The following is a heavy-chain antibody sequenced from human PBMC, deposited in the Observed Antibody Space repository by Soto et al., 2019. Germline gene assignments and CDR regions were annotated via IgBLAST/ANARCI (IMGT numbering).Heavy chain of an antibody. J-gene: IGHJ6*02. CDR1: GGSISSYY. Sequence: LSLTCTVSGGSISSYYWSWIRQPPGKGLEWIGYIYYSGSTNYNPSLKSRVTISVDTSKNQFSLKLSSVTAADTAVYYCARDRPYYDFWSGYDYYYYYGMDVWGQGTTVTVSS. V-gene: IGHV4-59*01. CDR2: IYYSGST. D-gene: IGHD3-3*01. CDR3: ARDRPYYDFWSGYDYYYYYGMDV.